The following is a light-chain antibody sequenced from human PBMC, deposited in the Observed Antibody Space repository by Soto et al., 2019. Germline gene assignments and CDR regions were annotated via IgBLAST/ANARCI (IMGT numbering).Light chain of an antibody. V-gene: IGLV1-40*01. CDR2: GNR. CDR1: SSNLWAGYD. J-gene: IGLJ1*01. Sequence: QSLLTHPPSVSGAPGQRGTISCTGSSSNLWAGYDVHWDRLLPGTAPKLLIYGNRNRPSGGPDRFSGSNAGTSASRAITRLQAEDEADYYCQSYDNRLGVCYVFETGPKVNVL. CDR3: QSYDNRLGVCYV.